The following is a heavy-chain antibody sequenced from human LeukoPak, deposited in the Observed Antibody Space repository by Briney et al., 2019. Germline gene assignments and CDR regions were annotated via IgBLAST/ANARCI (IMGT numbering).Heavy chain of an antibody. CDR1: GGSFSGYY. V-gene: IGHV4-31*11. Sequence: SETLSLTCAVYGGSFSGYYWSWIRQHPGKGLEWIGYIYYSGSTYYNPSLKSRVTISVDTSKNQFSLKLSSVTAADTAVYYCARGRRVVGATADLDYWGQGTLVTVSS. J-gene: IGHJ4*02. CDR2: IYYSGST. CDR3: ARGRRVVGATADLDY. D-gene: IGHD1-26*01.